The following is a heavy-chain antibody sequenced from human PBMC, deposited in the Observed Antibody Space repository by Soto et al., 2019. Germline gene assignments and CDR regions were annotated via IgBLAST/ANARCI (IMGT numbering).Heavy chain of an antibody. CDR3: ARGLCNPRGQDY. Sequence: QVQLVQSGAEVKKPGASVTVSCKASGGTFSSYAISGVRQAPGQGLEWMGGMNPICGTANYAQKFQGRVTITADESTSTAYMELSSLRSEDTAGYYCARGLCNPRGQDYWGQGTLVPVSS. D-gene: IGHD2-21*01. J-gene: IGHJ4*02. CDR2: MNPICGTA. CDR1: GGTFSSYA. V-gene: IGHV1-69*01.